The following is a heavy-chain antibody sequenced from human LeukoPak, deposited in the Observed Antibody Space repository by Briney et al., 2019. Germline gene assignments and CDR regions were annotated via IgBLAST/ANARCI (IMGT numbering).Heavy chain of an antibody. V-gene: IGHV4-30-4*01. CDR2: IYYSGST. CDR1: GGSISSGDYY. CDR3: AREEGRNFYYGMDV. J-gene: IGHJ6*02. D-gene: IGHD3-3*01. Sequence: PSETLSLTRTVSGGSISSGDYYWSWIRQPPGKGLEWIGYIYYSGSTYYNPSLKSRVTISVDTSKNQFSLKLSSVTAADTAVYYCAREEGRNFYYGMDVWGQGTTVTVSS.